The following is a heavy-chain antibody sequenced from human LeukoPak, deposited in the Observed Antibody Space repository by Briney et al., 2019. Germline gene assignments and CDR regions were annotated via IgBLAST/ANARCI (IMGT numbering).Heavy chain of an antibody. Sequence: PPETLSLTCTVSGGSISSYYWSWIRQPPGKGLEWIGYIYYSGSTNYNPSLKSRVTISVDTSKNQFSLKLSSVTAADTAVYYCARHAIGYCSSTSCYPLTPHYYYYMDVWGKGTTVTVSS. V-gene: IGHV4-59*08. D-gene: IGHD2-2*01. CDR1: GGSISSYY. CDR2: IYYSGST. J-gene: IGHJ6*03. CDR3: ARHAIGYCSSTSCYPLTPHYYYYMDV.